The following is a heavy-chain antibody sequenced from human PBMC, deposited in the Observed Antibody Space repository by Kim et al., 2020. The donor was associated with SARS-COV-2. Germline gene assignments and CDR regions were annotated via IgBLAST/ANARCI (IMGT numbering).Heavy chain of an antibody. D-gene: IGHD2-15*01. CDR3: ARGKAWGYGGNPWYFDY. J-gene: IGHJ4*02. V-gene: IGHV4-59*13. CDR2: IYYSGST. Sequence: SETLSLTCTVSGGSISSYYWSWIRQPPGKGLEWIGYIYYSGSTNYNPSLKSRVTISVDTSKNQFSLKLSSVTAADTAVYYCARGKAWGYGGNPWYFDYWGQGTLVTVSS. CDR1: GGSISSYY.